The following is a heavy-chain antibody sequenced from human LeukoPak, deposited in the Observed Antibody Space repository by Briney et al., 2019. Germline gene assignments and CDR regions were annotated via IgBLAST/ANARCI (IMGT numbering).Heavy chain of an antibody. J-gene: IGHJ6*02. Sequence: ASVKVSCKASGGTFSSYTINWVRQAPGQGLEWMGGIIAILGTANYAQKFQGRVTITAAESTGTAFMDLNSLTSDDTAVYYCASRYCGSANCQWGDYYYYGMDGWGQGTTVTVSS. CDR3: ASRYCGSANCQWGDYYYYGMDG. CDR2: IIAILGTA. V-gene: IGHV1-69*13. CDR1: GGTFSSYT. D-gene: IGHD2-2*01.